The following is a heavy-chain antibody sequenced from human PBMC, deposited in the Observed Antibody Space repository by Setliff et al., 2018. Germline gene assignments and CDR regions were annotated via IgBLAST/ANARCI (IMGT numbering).Heavy chain of an antibody. Sequence: ASVKVSCKASGYIFTKYGINWVRQAPGQGLEWMGWIGDYNGNTLHAQNFQGRLTVTTDTSTNTAYMELRSLRSDDTAVYYCARSWKAGALNHFDYWGQGSLVTVS. J-gene: IGHJ4*02. CDR1: GYIFTKYG. CDR2: IGDYNGNT. D-gene: IGHD6-19*01. V-gene: IGHV1-18*01. CDR3: ARSWKAGALNHFDY.